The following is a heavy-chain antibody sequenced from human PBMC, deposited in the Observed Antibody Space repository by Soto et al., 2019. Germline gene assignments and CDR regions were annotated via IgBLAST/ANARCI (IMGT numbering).Heavy chain of an antibody. CDR3: ARDGTRITMVRGPQGWFDP. D-gene: IGHD3-10*01. Sequence: GASVKVSCKASGYTFTGYYMHWVRQAPGQGLEWMGWINPNSGGTNYAQKFQGRVTMTRDTSISTAYMELSRLRSDDTAVYYCARDGTRITMVRGPQGWFDPWGQGTLVTVSS. CDR2: INPNSGGT. V-gene: IGHV1-2*02. J-gene: IGHJ5*02. CDR1: GYTFTGYY.